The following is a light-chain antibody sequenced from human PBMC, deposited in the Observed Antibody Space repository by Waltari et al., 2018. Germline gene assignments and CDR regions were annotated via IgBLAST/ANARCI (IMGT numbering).Light chain of an antibody. CDR2: DAS. CDR1: QSVCSS. J-gene: IGKJ1*01. V-gene: IGKV3-20*01. Sequence: CRASQSVCSSLAWYQQKPGQAPRLLIYDASRRATGIPDRFSGSGSGTDFSLTISRLEPEDFAVYYCQHYVRLPATFGQGTKVEI. CDR3: QHYVRLPAT.